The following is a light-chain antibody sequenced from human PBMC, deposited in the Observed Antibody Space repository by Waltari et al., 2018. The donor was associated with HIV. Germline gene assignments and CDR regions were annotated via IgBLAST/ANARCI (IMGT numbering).Light chain of an antibody. V-gene: IGLV3-25*03. CDR1: AFPNPY. CDR2: KDS. CDR3: ESADSSLWV. Sequence: SYQLPQPPPVSVSPAQTPRTTPSGDAFPNPYAYWYQQKAGQSPVLVIYKDSERPSGIPERFSGSSSGTTVTLTVSGVQAEDEADYYCESADSSLWVFGGGTKLTVL. J-gene: IGLJ3*02.